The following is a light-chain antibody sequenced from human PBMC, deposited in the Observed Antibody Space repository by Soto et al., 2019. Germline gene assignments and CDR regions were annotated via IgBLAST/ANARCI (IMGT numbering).Light chain of an antibody. Sequence: EIVLTQSPASLSVSPGERVTLSCRAGQGVTTNFAWYQQKFGQSPTLLIYDVSTRATGVPARFSGTGSETDFTLSISGLQSEDSAVYFCQQYNNWPFSFGQGTRLDI. J-gene: IGKJ5*01. CDR1: QGVTTN. CDR3: QQYNNWPFS. CDR2: DVS. V-gene: IGKV3-15*01.